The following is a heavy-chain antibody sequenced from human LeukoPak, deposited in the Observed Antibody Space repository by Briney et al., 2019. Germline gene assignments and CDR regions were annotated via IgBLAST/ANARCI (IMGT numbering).Heavy chain of an antibody. V-gene: IGHV5-51*01. CDR3: ARMRQLWDWFDP. J-gene: IGHJ5*02. D-gene: IGHD6-6*01. Sequence: RGESLKISCKGSGYSLTSYWIGWVRQMPGKGLEWMGIIYPGDSDTRYSPSFQGQVTISADKSISTAYLQWSSLKAPDTAMYYCARMRQLWDWFDPWGQGTLVTVSS. CDR2: IYPGDSDT. CDR1: GYSLTSYW.